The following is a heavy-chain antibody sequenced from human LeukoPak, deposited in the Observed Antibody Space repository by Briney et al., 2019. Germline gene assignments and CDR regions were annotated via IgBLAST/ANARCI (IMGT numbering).Heavy chain of an antibody. CDR1: VFIFCNYA. V-gene: IGHV3-23*01. D-gene: IGHD3-10*01. J-gene: IGHJ5*02. CDR2: IGGSSGKT. CDR3: AKQPYQYVSGSPSWFDP. Sequence: GGSLRLSCAAYVFIFCNYAMTWVRQAPGKGLEWVSGIGGSSGKTFYADSVKGRFTISRDNSKNTLYLQMNTLRGEDTAVYFCAKQPYQYVSGSPSWFDPWGQGTLVTVSS.